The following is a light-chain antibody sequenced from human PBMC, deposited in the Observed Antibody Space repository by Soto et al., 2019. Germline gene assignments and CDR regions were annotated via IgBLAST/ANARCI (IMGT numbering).Light chain of an antibody. Sequence: QSALTQPASVSGSPGQSITISCTGTSSDVGGYNYVSWYQQNPGKAPKVMIFEVSNRPSGVFNRFSRSKSGNTASLTISGITAEWGAVYYRSPYTSTPTYVFGTGPKVTAL. CDR2: EVS. J-gene: IGLJ1*01. V-gene: IGLV2-14*01. CDR3: SPYTSTPTYV. CDR1: SSDVGGYNY.